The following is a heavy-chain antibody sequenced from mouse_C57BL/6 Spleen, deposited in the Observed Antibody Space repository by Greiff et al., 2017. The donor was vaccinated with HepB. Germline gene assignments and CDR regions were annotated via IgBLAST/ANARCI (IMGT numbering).Heavy chain of an antibody. Sequence: QVQLKQSGAELAKPGASVKLSCKASGYTFTSYWMHWVKQRPGQGLEWIGYINPSSGYTKYNQKFKDKATLTADKSSSTAYMQLSSLTYGDSAVYYCAEVVAQDFDYWGQGTTLTVSS. V-gene: IGHV1-7*01. CDR1: GYTFTSYW. CDR3: AEVVAQDFDY. CDR2: INPSSGYT. J-gene: IGHJ2*01. D-gene: IGHD1-1*01.